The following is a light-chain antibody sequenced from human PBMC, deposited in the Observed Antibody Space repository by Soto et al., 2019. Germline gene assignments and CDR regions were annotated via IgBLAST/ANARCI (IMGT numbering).Light chain of an antibody. CDR2: DNN. Sequence: QSVLTQPPSVSAAPGQKVTISCSGSSSNIGKNYVSWYQQFPGTAPKLLTYDNNKRPSGIPDRFSGSKSGTSATLGITGLQTGDEADYYCGTWDNSLSDYVLGNGTKLT. J-gene: IGLJ1*01. CDR3: GTWDNSLSDYV. CDR1: SSNIGKNY. V-gene: IGLV1-51*01.